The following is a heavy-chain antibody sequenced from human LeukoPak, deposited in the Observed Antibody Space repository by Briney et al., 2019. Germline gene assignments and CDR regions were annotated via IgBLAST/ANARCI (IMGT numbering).Heavy chain of an antibody. J-gene: IGHJ4*02. V-gene: IGHV3-23*01. CDR1: GFTFSSYA. Sequence: QPGGSLRLSCAASGFTFSSYAMTWVRQAPGKGLEWVSSISGSGGSTYYADSVKGRFTISRDNSKNTLFLQMNSLRADDTAVYYCAKLTVRGVIQPFDYWGQGTLVTVSS. D-gene: IGHD3-10*01. CDR3: AKLTVRGVIQPFDY. CDR2: ISGSGGST.